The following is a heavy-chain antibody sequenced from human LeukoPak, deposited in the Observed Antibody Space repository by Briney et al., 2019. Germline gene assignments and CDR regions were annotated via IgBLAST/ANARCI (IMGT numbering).Heavy chain of an antibody. CDR1: GFTFSSYA. CDR3: AKERVSYSSGWYQDY. Sequence: GGSLRLSCAASGFTFSSYAMSCVRQAPGKGLEWVSTISGSGGSTYYADSVKGRFTISRDNSKNTLYLQMNSLRAEDTAVYYCAKERVSYSSGWYQDYWGQGTLVTVSS. D-gene: IGHD6-19*01. J-gene: IGHJ4*02. CDR2: ISGSGGST. V-gene: IGHV3-23*01.